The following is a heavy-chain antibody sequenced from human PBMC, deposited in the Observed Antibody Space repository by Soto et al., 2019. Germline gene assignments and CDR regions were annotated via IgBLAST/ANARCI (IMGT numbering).Heavy chain of an antibody. V-gene: IGHV3-33*01. Sequence: PGGSLRLSCAASGFTFSSYGMHWVRQAPGKGLEWVTVIWYDGSKKYYADSVKGRFTISRDNSKNTLYLQMNSLRAEDTAVYYCARAYYYDSRAYPVGFDYWGQGALVTV. CDR3: ARAYYYDSRAYPVGFDY. CDR1: GFTFSSYG. CDR2: IWYDGSKK. D-gene: IGHD3-22*01. J-gene: IGHJ4*02.